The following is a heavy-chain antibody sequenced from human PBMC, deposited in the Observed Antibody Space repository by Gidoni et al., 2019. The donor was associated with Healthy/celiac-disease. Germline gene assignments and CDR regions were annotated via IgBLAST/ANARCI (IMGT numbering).Heavy chain of an antibody. V-gene: IGHV4-39*01. J-gene: IGHJ5*02. CDR1: GGSISSSSYY. CDR3: ALVWAYGDPGSGWFDP. Sequence: QLQLQESGPGLVKPSETLSLTCTVSGGSISSSSYYWGWIRQPPGKGLEWIGSIYYSGSTYYNPSLKSRVTISVDTSKNQFSLKLSSVTAADTAVYYCALVWAYGDPGSGWFDPWGQGTLVTVSS. D-gene: IGHD4-17*01. CDR2: IYYSGST.